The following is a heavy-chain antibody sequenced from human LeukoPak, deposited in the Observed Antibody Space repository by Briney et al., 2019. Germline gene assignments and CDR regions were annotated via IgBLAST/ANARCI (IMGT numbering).Heavy chain of an antibody. CDR2: ISGSGDST. V-gene: IGHV3-23*01. CDR1: GFPFSSYA. J-gene: IGHJ4*02. Sequence: GGSLRLSCAASGFPFSSYAMSWVRRAPGKGLEWVSAISGSGDSTYYADSVKGRFTISRDSSKNTLYLQMNSLRAEDTAVYYCATRGVIVVVTAIRDYWGQGALVTVSS. D-gene: IGHD2-21*02. CDR3: ATRGVIVVVTAIRDY.